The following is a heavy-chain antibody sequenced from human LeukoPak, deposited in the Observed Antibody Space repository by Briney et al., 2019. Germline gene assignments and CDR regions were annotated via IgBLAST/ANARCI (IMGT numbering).Heavy chain of an antibody. Sequence: GGSLRLSCAASGFTFSSYGMNWVRQAPGKGLEWVSAISGSGDATYYSDSVKGRFTISRDNSKNTLSLQMNSLRAEDTAVYYCARGGDGYYDYWGQGTLVTVSS. J-gene: IGHJ4*02. CDR2: ISGSGDAT. D-gene: IGHD3-22*01. CDR3: ARGGDGYYDY. CDR1: GFTFSSYG. V-gene: IGHV3-23*01.